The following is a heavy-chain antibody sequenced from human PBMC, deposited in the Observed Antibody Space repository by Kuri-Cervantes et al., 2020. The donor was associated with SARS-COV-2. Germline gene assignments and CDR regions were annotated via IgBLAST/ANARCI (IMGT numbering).Heavy chain of an antibody. J-gene: IGHJ4*02. CDR2: INHSGST. V-gene: IGHV4-34*01. Sequence: SQTLSLTCAGYSGSFSDYYWSWIRQTPEMGLEWIGEINHSGSTNYNPSLKSRVTISVDTSKNQFSLKLSSVTAADTAVYYCANTAGSSGGWGQGTLVTVSS. CDR3: ANTAGSSGG. CDR1: SGSFSDYY. D-gene: IGHD6-19*01.